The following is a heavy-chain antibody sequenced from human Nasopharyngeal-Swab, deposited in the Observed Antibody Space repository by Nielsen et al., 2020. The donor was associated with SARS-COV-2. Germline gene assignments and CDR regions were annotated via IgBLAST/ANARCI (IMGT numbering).Heavy chain of an antibody. D-gene: IGHD4-17*01. Sequence: GESLKISCKGSGYSFTNYWIGWVRQMPGKGLEWMGIIYPGDSDTKYSPSFQGQVSISVDKSISTAYLQWSSLKASDTAMYYCARHSTTVTTVYYYGMDVWGQGTTVTVSS. CDR1: GYSFTNYW. CDR3: ARHSTTVTTVYYYGMDV. CDR2: IYPGDSDT. V-gene: IGHV5-51*01. J-gene: IGHJ6*02.